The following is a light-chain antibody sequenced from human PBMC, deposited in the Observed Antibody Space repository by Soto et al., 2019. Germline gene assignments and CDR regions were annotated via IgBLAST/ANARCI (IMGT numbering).Light chain of an antibody. CDR1: VLAKKY. J-gene: IGLJ2*01. Sequence: SYELTQPSSVSVSPGQTARITCSGDVLAKKYARWFQQKPVQAPVLVIYKDSERHSGIPERFSGSSSGTTVTLTISGAQVEDEADYYCYSAADNNQGVFGGGTKLTVL. V-gene: IGLV3-27*01. CDR2: KDS. CDR3: YSAADNNQGV.